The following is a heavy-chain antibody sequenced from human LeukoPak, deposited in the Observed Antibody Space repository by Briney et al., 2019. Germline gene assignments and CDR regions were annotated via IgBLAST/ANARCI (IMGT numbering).Heavy chain of an antibody. CDR2: IWYGGSNK. CDR3: GKDQGITTIAIDE. J-gene: IGHJ4*02. D-gene: IGHD3-22*01. Sequence: PGGSLRLSCAASGFTFSSYGMHWVRQAPGKGLEWVAVIWYGGSNKYYADSVKGRFTISRDNVKNTLYLQMNRLRAEDTAVYYCGKDQGITTIAIDEWGQGTLVTVSS. CDR1: GFTFSSYG. V-gene: IGHV3-33*06.